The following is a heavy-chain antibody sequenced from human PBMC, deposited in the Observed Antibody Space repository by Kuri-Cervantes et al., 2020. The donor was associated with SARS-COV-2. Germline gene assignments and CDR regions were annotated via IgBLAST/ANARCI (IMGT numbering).Heavy chain of an antibody. J-gene: IGHJ4*02. CDR3: AGPHRNSGWPFDS. D-gene: IGHD6-19*01. CDR1: GDSIRGSPYY. CDR2: VYDSGGT. Sequence: SETLSLTCTVSGDSIRGSPYYWGWIRQPPGKGLEWLATVYDSGGTYTNPSLKSRVSISVDTSKNQFSLKLRSVTAADTAVYYCAGPHRNSGWPFDSWGQGTLVTVSS. V-gene: IGHV4-39*01.